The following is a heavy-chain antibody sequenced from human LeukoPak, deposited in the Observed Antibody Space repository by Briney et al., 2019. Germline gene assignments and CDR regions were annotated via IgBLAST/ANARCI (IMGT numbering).Heavy chain of an antibody. Sequence: PGGSLRLSCAASGFTFSSYGMSWVRQAPGKGLEWVSAISGSGGSTYYADSVKGRFTISRDNSKNTLYLQMNSLRAEDTAVYYCAKDHFQWLAHYYYYMDVWGKGTTVTISS. CDR1: GFTFSSYG. CDR2: ISGSGGST. CDR3: AKDHFQWLAHYYYYMDV. D-gene: IGHD6-19*01. J-gene: IGHJ6*03. V-gene: IGHV3-23*01.